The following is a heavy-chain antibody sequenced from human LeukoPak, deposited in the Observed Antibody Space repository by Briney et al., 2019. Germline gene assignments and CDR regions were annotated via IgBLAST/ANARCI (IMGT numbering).Heavy chain of an antibody. CDR1: GYTFTSYY. V-gene: IGHV1-46*01. Sequence: GASVKVSCKASGYTFTSYYMHWVRQAPGQGLEWMGIINPSGGSTSYAQKLQGRLTMTTDTSTSTAYMELRSLRSDDTAVYYCARVLWFGEEGSDYWGQGTLVTASS. J-gene: IGHJ4*02. D-gene: IGHD3-10*01. CDR2: INPSGGST. CDR3: ARVLWFGEEGSDY.